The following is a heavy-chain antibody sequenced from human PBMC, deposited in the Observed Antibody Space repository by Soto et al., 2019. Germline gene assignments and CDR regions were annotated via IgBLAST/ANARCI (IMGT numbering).Heavy chain of an antibody. CDR1: GFTLSSYA. CDR3: AKDSDSRDRIFYYFAL. Sequence: EVQLLQSGGGLVQPGGSLRLSCAASGFTLSSYAMTWVRQAPGKGLEWVSVIRGSGGSTYYADSVKGRFTISRDNSRNTVYLQMNSLRAEDTAVYFCAKDSDSRDRIFYYFALWGRGTLVTVSS. V-gene: IGHV3-23*01. J-gene: IGHJ2*01. CDR2: IRGSGGST. D-gene: IGHD2-15*01.